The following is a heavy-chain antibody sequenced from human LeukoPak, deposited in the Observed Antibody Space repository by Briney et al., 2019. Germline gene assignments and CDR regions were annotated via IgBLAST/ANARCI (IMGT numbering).Heavy chain of an antibody. J-gene: IGHJ4*02. D-gene: IGHD3-3*01. V-gene: IGHV4-61*02. CDR2: VCSSGNT. CDR1: GDSNIIDEYY. Sequence: SETLSLTCTISGDSNIIDEYYWNWIRQPAGKGLEWMGRVCSSGNTLYNPSLQSRLTISIDTSKSQLSLKLTSVTAADTALYYCARGGTLFTFFDSWGQGKLVTVSS. CDR3: ARGGTLFTFFDS.